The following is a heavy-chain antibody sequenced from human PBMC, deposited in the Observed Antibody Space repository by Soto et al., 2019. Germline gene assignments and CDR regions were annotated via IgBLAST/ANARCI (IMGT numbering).Heavy chain of an antibody. CDR2: IDYTGST. CDR3: ARGGTSSRRAVAGYFQY. V-gene: IGHV4-61*01. J-gene: IGHJ1*01. Sequence: SETLSLTCSVSAGSVSGSSHYWNWIRQTPGRGLEWIGYIDYTGSTNYNPSLKSRVTISVDTSKTQFSLKLSSVTAADTAVYYCARGGTSSRRAVAGYFQYWGQGTQVTVSS. CDR1: AGSVSGSSHY. D-gene: IGHD1-7*01.